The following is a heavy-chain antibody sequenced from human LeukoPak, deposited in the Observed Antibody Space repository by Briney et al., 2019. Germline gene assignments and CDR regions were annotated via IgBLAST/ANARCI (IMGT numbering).Heavy chain of an antibody. D-gene: IGHD5-24*01. Sequence: ASVKVSCKASGHTFTSYYMHWVRQAPGQRLEWMGIINPSGGSTSYPQKFQGRVTMTRDTSTSTVYMELSSMRSEDTAVYYCAREGWLQSIDYWGQGTLVTVSS. CDR1: GHTFTSYY. V-gene: IGHV1-46*01. J-gene: IGHJ4*02. CDR3: AREGWLQSIDY. CDR2: INPSGGST.